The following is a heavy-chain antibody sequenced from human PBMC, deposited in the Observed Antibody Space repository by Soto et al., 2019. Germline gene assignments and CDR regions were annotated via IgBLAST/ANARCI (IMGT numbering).Heavy chain of an antibody. V-gene: IGHV3-33*01. J-gene: IGHJ4*02. CDR2: IWYDGSNK. D-gene: IGHD3-22*01. CDR3: ASDRGYYYGYYFDY. Sequence: PGGSLRLSCAASGFTFSSYGMHWVRQAPGKGLEWVAVIWYDGSNKYYADSVKGRFTISRDNSKNTLYLQMNSLRAEDTAVYYCASDRGYYYGYYFDYWGQGTLVTVSS. CDR1: GFTFSSYG.